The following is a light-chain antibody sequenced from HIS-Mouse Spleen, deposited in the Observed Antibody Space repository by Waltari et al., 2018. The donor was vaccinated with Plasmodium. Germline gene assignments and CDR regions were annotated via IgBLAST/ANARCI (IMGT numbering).Light chain of an antibody. V-gene: IGLV2-23*01. J-gene: IGLJ1*01. CDR3: CSYAGSSTYV. CDR2: EGS. Sequence: SALTQPASVSGSPGQSITISCTCTSSDVGSYNLVPWYQQHPGKAPKLMIYEGSKRPSGVSNRFSGSKSGNTASLTISGLQAEDEADYYCCSYAGSSTYVFGTGTKVTVL. CDR1: SSDVGSYNL.